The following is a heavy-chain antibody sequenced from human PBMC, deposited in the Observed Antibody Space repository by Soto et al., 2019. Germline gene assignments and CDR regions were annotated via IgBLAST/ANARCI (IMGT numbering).Heavy chain of an antibody. Sequence: EVQLVESGGGLVKPGGSLRLSCTASGLIFSNYGMNWVRQAAGKRPEWVSSISSGGEYIDYADSVKGRLTISRDNANKICYLQLTRLGVEDTAVYYCATDGAAGAVMGVWGQGTTVTVSS. CDR1: GLIFSNYG. CDR2: ISSGGEYI. V-gene: IGHV3-21*01. CDR3: ATDGAAGAVMGV. J-gene: IGHJ6*02. D-gene: IGHD6-13*01.